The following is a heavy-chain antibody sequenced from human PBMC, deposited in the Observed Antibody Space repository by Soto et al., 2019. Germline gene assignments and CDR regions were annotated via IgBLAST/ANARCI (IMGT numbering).Heavy chain of an antibody. J-gene: IGHJ5*02. Sequence: QVQLVESGGGVVQPGRSLRLSCAASGFTFSSYGMHWVRQAPGKGLEWVAVIWYDGSNKYYADSVKGRFTISRDNSKNTLYLQMNSLRAEDTAVYYCAREPRGYYDILTGYYTGWFDPWGQGTLVTVSS. D-gene: IGHD3-9*01. CDR2: IWYDGSNK. CDR3: AREPRGYYDILTGYYTGWFDP. CDR1: GFTFSSYG. V-gene: IGHV3-33*01.